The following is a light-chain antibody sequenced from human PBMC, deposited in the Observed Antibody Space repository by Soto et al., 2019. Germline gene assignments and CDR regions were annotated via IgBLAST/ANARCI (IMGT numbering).Light chain of an antibody. CDR1: SGHSSYA. CDR2: LSSDGSH. Sequence: QLVLTQSPSASASLGASVKLTCTLSSGHSSYAIAWHQQQPEKGPRYLMKLSSDGSHSKGDGIPDRFSGSSSGAERYLTISCLQYEGEADYYCQTWDTGARVVFGGGTKLTVL. CDR3: QTWDTGARVV. V-gene: IGLV4-69*01. J-gene: IGLJ2*01.